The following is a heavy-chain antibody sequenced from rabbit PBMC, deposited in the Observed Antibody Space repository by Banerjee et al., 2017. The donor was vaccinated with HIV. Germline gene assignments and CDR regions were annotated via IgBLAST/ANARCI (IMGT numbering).Heavy chain of an antibody. V-gene: IGHV1S45*01. D-gene: IGHD4-1*01. CDR3: ARGGGSTDWGHDL. CDR1: GFSFRSSYW. J-gene: IGHJ3*01. Sequence: QEQLEESGGDLVKPEGSLTLTCTASGFSFRSSYWICWVRQAPGKGLEWIACIDGGITTYYASWAKGRFTVSKTSSTTVTLQMTSLTAADTATYFCARGGGSTDWGHDLWGQGTLVTVS. CDR2: IDGGITT.